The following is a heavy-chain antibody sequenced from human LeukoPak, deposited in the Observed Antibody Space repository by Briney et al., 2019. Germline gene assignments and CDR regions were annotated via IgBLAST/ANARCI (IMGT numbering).Heavy chain of an antibody. V-gene: IGHV1-69*05. CDR1: GGTFSRYA. Sequence: ASVKVSCKASGGTFSRYAISWVRQAPGQGLEWMGGIIPIFGTANYAQKFQGRVTITTDESTSTAYMELSSLRSEDTAVYYCARSRYSYGPLYYYYYMDVWGKGTTATVSS. D-gene: IGHD5-18*01. CDR3: ARSRYSYGPLYYYYYMDV. J-gene: IGHJ6*03. CDR2: IIPIFGTA.